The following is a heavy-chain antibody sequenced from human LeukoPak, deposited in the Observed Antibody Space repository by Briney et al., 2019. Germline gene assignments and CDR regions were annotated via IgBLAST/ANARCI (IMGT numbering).Heavy chain of an antibody. Sequence: AAVKVSCKASGYTFTSYYMHWVRQAPGQGLEWMEIINPSGGSTSYAPKFQGRVTMTRDTSTCTVYMELSSLTSEATYEYDCASDKGVTMVREIWFVPWGREGLVTVAS. J-gene: IGHJ5*02. V-gene: IGHV1-46*01. CDR1: GYTFTSYY. CDR3: ASDKGVTMVREIWFVP. CDR2: INPSGGST. D-gene: IGHD3-10*01.